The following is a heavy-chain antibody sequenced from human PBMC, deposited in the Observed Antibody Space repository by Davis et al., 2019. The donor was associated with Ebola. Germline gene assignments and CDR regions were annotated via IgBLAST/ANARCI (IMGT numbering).Heavy chain of an antibody. V-gene: IGHV4-4*02. CDR3: TRGRGSVAVAGTFDY. Sequence: MPSETLSLTCAVSGGSISSSNWWSWVRQPPGKGLEWIGEIFHTGSTNYNPSLKNRLTLSVDKSKNQISLRLNSVTAADTAVYYCTRGRGSVAVAGTFDYWGRGTLVTVSS. J-gene: IGHJ4*02. CDR1: GGSISSSNW. D-gene: IGHD6-19*01. CDR2: IFHTGST.